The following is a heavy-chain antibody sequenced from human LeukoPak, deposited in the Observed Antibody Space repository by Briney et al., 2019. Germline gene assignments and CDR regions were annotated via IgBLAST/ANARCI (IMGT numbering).Heavy chain of an antibody. D-gene: IGHD3-16*01. CDR2: IYNSGST. J-gene: IGHJ5*02. V-gene: IGHV4-59*01. CDR3: ARDRELGS. CDR1: GGSISIYY. Sequence: SETLSLTCIVSGGSISIYYWNWIRQPPGKGLEWIGYIYNSGSTDYNPSLRRRVTISADTSKNQFSLKLTSVTAADTAVYYCARDRELGSWGQGILVTVSS.